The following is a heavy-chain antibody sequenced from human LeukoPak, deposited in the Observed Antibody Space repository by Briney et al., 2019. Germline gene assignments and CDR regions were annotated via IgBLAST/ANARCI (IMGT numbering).Heavy chain of an antibody. J-gene: IGHJ6*03. V-gene: IGHV4-4*09. CDR2: IYTSGST. CDR1: GGSISSYY. CDR3: ARRSRHYDSSGYPDYYMDV. Sequence: SETLSLTCNVSGGSISSYYWSWIRQPPGKGLEWIGYIYTSGSTNYNPSLKSRVTISVDTSKNQFSLKLSSVTAADTAVYYCARRSRHYDSSGYPDYYMDVWGKGTTVTVSS. D-gene: IGHD3-22*01.